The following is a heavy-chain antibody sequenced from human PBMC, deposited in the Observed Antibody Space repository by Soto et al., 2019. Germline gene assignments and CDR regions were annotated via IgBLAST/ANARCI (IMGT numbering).Heavy chain of an antibody. Sequence: QLQLQESGSGLVKPSQTLSLTCAVSGGSISSGGYSWSWIRQPPGKGLEWIGYIYHSGSTYYNPSLKSRVTISVDRSKTQFSLKLGSVTAADTAVYYCARGVVVVAAFPWFDPWGQGTLVTVSS. CDR1: GGSISSGGYS. CDR2: IYHSGST. CDR3: ARGVVVVAAFPWFDP. J-gene: IGHJ5*02. D-gene: IGHD2-15*01. V-gene: IGHV4-30-2*01.